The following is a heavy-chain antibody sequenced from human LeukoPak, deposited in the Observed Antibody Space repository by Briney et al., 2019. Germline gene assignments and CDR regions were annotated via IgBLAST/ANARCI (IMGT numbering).Heavy chain of an antibody. V-gene: IGHV4-39*07. CDR2: IYYSGST. Sequence: PLETLSLTCTVSGGSISSSSYYWGWIRQPPGKGLEWIGSIYYSGSTYYNPSLKSRVTISVDTSKNQFSLKLSSVTAADTAVYYCARASGSRDLLPTEAYGMDVWGQGTTVTVSS. J-gene: IGHJ6*02. CDR3: ARASGSRDLLPTEAYGMDV. D-gene: IGHD2-2*01. CDR1: GGSISSSSYY.